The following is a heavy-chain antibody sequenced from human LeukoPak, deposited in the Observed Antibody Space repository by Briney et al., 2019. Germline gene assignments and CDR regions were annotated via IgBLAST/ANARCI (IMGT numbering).Heavy chain of an antibody. J-gene: IGHJ4*02. V-gene: IGHV3-21*04. Sequence: GGSLRLSCAASGFTFSSYSMNWVRQAPGKGLEWVSSISSSSSYIYYADSVKGRFTISKDNSKNTLYLQMNSLRAEDTAMYYCAREAVAVAGHFDYWGQGTLVTVSS. CDR3: AREAVAVAGHFDY. D-gene: IGHD6-19*01. CDR1: GFTFSSYS. CDR2: ISSSSSYI.